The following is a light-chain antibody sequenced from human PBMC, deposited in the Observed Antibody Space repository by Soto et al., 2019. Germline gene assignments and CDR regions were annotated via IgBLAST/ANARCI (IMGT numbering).Light chain of an antibody. Sequence: QSVLTQPPSVSGAPGQRVTISRTGTSSNIGATYHVHWYQQLPGTAPKLLIYGNSNRPSGVPDRFSGSKSGTSASLAITGLQAEDEADYYCQSYDSSLSGFVFGTGTKVTVL. V-gene: IGLV1-40*01. CDR2: GNS. CDR3: QSYDSSLSGFV. CDR1: SSNIGATYH. J-gene: IGLJ1*01.